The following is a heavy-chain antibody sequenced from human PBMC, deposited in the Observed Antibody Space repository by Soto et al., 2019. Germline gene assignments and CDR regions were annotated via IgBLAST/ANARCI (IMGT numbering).Heavy chain of an antibody. J-gene: IGHJ5*02. D-gene: IGHD1-26*01. CDR2: IYYSGST. Sequence: QVQLQESGPGLVKPSQTLSLTCTVSGGSISSGGYYWSWIRQHPGKGLEWIGYIYYSGSTYYNPSLKSRVTISVDTSKNQFSLKLSSVTAADTAVYYCARDRFGWELRPSWGAWFDPWGQGTLVTVSS. V-gene: IGHV4-31*03. CDR1: GGSISSGGYY. CDR3: ARDRFGWELRPSWGAWFDP.